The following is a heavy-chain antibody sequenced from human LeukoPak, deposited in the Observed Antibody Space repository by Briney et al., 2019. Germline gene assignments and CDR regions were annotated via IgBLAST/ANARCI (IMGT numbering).Heavy chain of an antibody. V-gene: IGHV4-34*01. CDR2: INHSGST. J-gene: IGHJ4*02. CDR3: ARGDRVAGTFPFDY. Sequence: ETLSLTCAVYGGSFSGYYWSWIRQPPGKGLEWIGEINHSGSTNYNPSLKSRVTISVDTSKNQFSLKLSSVTAADTAVYYCARGDRVAGTFPFDYWGQGTLVTVSS. D-gene: IGHD6-19*01. CDR1: GGSFSGYY.